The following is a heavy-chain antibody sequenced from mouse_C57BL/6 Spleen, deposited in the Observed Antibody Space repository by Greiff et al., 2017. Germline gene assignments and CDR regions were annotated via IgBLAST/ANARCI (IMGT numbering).Heavy chain of an antibody. V-gene: IGHV1-55*01. D-gene: IGHD4-1*01. CDR3: ARTGTPVYFDY. J-gene: IGHJ2*01. CDR2: IYPGSGST. Sequence: QVQLQQPGAELVKPGASVKMSCKASGYTFTSYWITWVKQRPGQGLEWIGDIYPGSGSTNYNEKFKSKATLTVDKSSSTAYMQLSSLTSEDSAVYYCARTGTPVYFDYWGQGTTLTGSS. CDR1: GYTFTSYW.